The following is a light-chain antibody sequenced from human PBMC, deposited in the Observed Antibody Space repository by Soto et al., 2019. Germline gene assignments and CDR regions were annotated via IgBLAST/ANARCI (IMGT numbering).Light chain of an antibody. V-gene: IGKV3-11*01. CDR2: DAS. J-gene: IGKJ4*01. CDR1: QSVSSY. CDR3: QHYNNRPLT. Sequence: EIVSTQSPATLSLSPGERATLTCRASQSVSSYLAWYQQKPGQAPRLLIYDASNRATGIPARFSGSGSGTEFTLTISSLQSEDSAVYYCQHYNNRPLTFGGGTKVDIK.